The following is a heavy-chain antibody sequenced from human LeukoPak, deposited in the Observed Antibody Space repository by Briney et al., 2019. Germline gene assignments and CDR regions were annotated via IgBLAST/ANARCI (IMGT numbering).Heavy chain of an antibody. CDR3: AKDRYLFGY. D-gene: IGHD2-15*01. J-gene: IGHJ4*02. CDR2: ISYDGSNK. Sequence: PGGSLRLSCAASGFTFSSYGMHWVRQAPGKGLEWVAVISYDGSNKYYADSVKGRFTISRDNSKNTLYLQMNSLRAEDTAVYYCAKDRYLFGYWGQGTLVTVSS. CDR1: GFTFSSYG. V-gene: IGHV3-30*18.